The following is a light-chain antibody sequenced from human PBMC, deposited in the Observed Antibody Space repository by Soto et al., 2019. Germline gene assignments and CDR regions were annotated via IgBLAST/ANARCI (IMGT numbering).Light chain of an antibody. CDR2: DVN. CDR3: TSWTTSTTMI. Sequence: SALTQPASVSGSPVQSITISCTGTRSDIGAYNFVSWYQQHPGEVPKLILYDVNVRPSGVSNRFSGSKSGNTASLTISGLQAEDEADYYCTSWTTSTTMIFGGGTEVTVL. CDR1: RSDIGAYNF. V-gene: IGLV2-14*03. J-gene: IGLJ2*01.